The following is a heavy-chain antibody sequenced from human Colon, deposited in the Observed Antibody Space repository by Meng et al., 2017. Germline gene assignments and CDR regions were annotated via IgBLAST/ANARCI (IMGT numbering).Heavy chain of an antibody. J-gene: IGHJ4*02. Sequence: QGQLRESGPGLGSPPETLPPLCAVSGASVRSPDHQWGWVRQPPGKGLEWIGYARIDYANTNYNPSLKSRVNVSLDTSKNQFSLNVRSVTAADTAVYYCARDYWGSLDFWGQGILVTVSS. D-gene: IGHD3-16*01. CDR1: GASVRSPDHQ. CDR3: ARDYWGSLDF. CDR2: ARIDYANT. V-gene: IGHV4-61*08.